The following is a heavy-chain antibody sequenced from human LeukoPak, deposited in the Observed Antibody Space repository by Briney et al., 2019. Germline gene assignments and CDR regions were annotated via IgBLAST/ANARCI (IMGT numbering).Heavy chain of an antibody. Sequence: GDSLKISCKGSGYSFNTFYIGWVRQTPETGLEWMGNIYPCDSETKYKPSFQGQITISVDKAITTAYLHLSSLKASDTGMYYCARLIYYGSGRTYFFDSWGQGTLVTVSP. V-gene: IGHV5-51*01. D-gene: IGHD3-10*01. CDR2: IYPCDSET. CDR3: ARLIYYGSGRTYFFDS. J-gene: IGHJ4*02. CDR1: GYSFNTFY.